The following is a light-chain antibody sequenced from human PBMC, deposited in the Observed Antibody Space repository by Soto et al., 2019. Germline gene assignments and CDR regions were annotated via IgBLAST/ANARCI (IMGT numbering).Light chain of an antibody. CDR1: SSDVSGYNF. CDR2: DVT. Sequence: QSALTQPRSVSGSPGQSVTISCTGTSSDVSGYNFVSWYQHHPGKAPKLMIYDVTNRPSGVPDRFSGSRSGNTASLTISGVQAEDEADYYCCSYAGRYTVLFGGGTKLTVL. CDR3: CSYAGRYTVL. V-gene: IGLV2-11*01. J-gene: IGLJ2*01.